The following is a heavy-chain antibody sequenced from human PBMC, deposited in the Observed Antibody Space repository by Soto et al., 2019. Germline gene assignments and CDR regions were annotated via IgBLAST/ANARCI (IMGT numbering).Heavy chain of an antibody. D-gene: IGHD6-13*01. CDR1: GFTFSSYA. V-gene: IGHV3-23*01. CDR2: ISGSGGST. CDR3: AKDQSGYSSSWYRNYYYGMDV. Sequence: PGGSLTLSCAASGFTFSSYAMSWVRQAPGQGLEWVSAISGSGGSTYYADSVKGRFTSSRDNSKNTLYLQMNSLRAEDTAVYYCAKDQSGYSSSWYRNYYYGMDVWGQGTTVTVSS. J-gene: IGHJ6*02.